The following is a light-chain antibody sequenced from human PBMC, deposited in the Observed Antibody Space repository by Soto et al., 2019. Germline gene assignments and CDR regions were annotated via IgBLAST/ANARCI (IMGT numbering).Light chain of an antibody. J-gene: IGKJ4*01. Sequence: IVLTQSPGTLFLSPGERATLSCRASQSVSSSYLAWYQQKPGQAPRLLIYGASSRATGIPDRFSGSGSGTDFTLTISSLEPEDFAVYYCQQYGSSPSTFGGGTKV. V-gene: IGKV3-20*01. CDR2: GAS. CDR3: QQYGSSPST. CDR1: QSVSSSY.